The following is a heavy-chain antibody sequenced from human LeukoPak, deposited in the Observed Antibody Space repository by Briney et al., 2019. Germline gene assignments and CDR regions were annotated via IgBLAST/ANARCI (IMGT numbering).Heavy chain of an antibody. V-gene: IGHV3-30*03. J-gene: IGHJ5*02. Sequence: PGGSLRLSCAASGFTFSSYGMHWVRQAPGKGLEWVAVISYDGNNKYYADSVKGRFTISRDNSKNTMYLEMNSLRAEDTAVYYCATGRGFDPWGQGTLVTVSS. CDR3: ATGRGFDP. CDR1: GFTFSSYG. CDR2: ISYDGNNK.